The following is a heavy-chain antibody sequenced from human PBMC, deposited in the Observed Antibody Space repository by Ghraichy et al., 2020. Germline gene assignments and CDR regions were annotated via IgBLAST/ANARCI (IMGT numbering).Heavy chain of an antibody. V-gene: IGHV3-21*01. CDR3: ARDASRGFDWLLRDQTDAFDI. Sequence: GGSLRLSCAASGFTFSSYSMNWVRQAPGKGLEWVSSISSSSSYIYYADSVKGRFTISRDNAKNSLYLQMNSLRAEDTAVYYCARDASRGFDWLLRDQTDAFDIWGQGTMVTVSS. J-gene: IGHJ3*02. CDR1: GFTFSSYS. D-gene: IGHD3-9*01. CDR2: ISSSSSYI.